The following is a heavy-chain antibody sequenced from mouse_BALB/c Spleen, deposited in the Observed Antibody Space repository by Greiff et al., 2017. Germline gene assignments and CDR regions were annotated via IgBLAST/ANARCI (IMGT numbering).Heavy chain of an antibody. CDR2: IYPGDGDT. D-gene: IGHD4-1*01. CDR1: GYAFSSYW. CDR3: AREGTGWFAY. Sequence: VQLQQSGAELVRPGSSVKISCKASGYAFSSYWMNWVKQRPGQGLEWIGQIYPGDGDTNYNGKFKGKAILTADKSSSTAYMQLSSLTSEDSAVYFCAREGTGWFAYWGQGTLVTVSA. J-gene: IGHJ3*01. V-gene: IGHV1-80*01.